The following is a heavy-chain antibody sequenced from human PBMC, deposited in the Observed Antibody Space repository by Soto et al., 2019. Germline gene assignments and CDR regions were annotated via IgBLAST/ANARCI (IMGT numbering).Heavy chain of an antibody. Sequence: QVQLVQSGAEVKKPGASVKVSCKAFGYTFTTYGITWVRQAPGQGLEWMGWVSPYNGDTTYAQKVQGRVTMTTDTATRTAYMELRSLRSDDTAVYYCAREVGHMDVWGQGTTVTVSS. CDR3: AREVGHMDV. J-gene: IGHJ6*02. CDR2: VSPYNGDT. CDR1: GYTFTTYG. V-gene: IGHV1-18*04.